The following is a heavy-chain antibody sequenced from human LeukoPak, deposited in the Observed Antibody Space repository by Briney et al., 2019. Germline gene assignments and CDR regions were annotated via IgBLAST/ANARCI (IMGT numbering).Heavy chain of an antibody. D-gene: IGHD5-18*01. CDR2: IIPILGIA. V-gene: IGHV1-69*04. CDR1: GGTFSSYA. J-gene: IGHJ6*02. CDR3: ARDERIQLGYYYYYGMDV. Sequence: GASVTVSCKASGGTFSSYAIGWVRQAPGQGREWMGRIIPILGIANYAQKFQGRVTITADKSTSTAYMELSSLRSEDTAVYYCARDERIQLGYYYYYGMDVWGQGATVTVSS.